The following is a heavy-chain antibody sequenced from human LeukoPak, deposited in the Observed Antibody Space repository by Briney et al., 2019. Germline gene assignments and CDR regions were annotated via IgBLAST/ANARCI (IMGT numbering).Heavy chain of an antibody. CDR3: AGERVGGRGVVDY. CDR1: GGSISSGDYY. D-gene: IGHD3-16*01. Sequence: SETLSLTCTVSGGSISSGDYYWSWIRQPPGKGLEWIGYIYYSGSTYYNPSLKSRVTISVDTSKNQFSLKLGSVTAADTAVYYCAGERVGGRGVVDYWGQGTLVTVSS. V-gene: IGHV4-30-4*01. J-gene: IGHJ4*02. CDR2: IYYSGST.